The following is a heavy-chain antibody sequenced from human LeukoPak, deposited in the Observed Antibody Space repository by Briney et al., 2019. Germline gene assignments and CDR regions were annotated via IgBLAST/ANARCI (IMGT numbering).Heavy chain of an antibody. CDR3: AKDNQYYYDSSGTFDY. J-gene: IGHJ4*02. CDR2: ISGDGGST. V-gene: IGHV3-43*02. D-gene: IGHD3-22*01. CDR1: GFTFDDYA. Sequence: GGSLRLSCAASGFTFDDYAMHWVRQAPGKGLEWVSLISGDGGSTYYVDSVRGRFTISRDNSKNSLYLQMNSLRTEDTALYYCAKDNQYYYDSSGTFDYWGQGTLVTVSS.